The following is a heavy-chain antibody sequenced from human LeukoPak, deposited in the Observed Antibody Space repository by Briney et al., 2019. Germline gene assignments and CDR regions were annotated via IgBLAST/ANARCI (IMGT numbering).Heavy chain of an antibody. V-gene: IGHV4-59*01. CDR2: IYYSGST. Sequence: SETLSLTCTVSGGSISSYYWSWIRQPPGKGLEWIGYIYYSGSTNYNPSLKSRVTISVDTPKNQFSLKLSSVTAADTAVYYCAGRPDCSGGSCYSAAAVDYWGQGTLVTVSS. D-gene: IGHD2-15*01. CDR3: AGRPDCSGGSCYSAAAVDY. J-gene: IGHJ4*02. CDR1: GGSISSYY.